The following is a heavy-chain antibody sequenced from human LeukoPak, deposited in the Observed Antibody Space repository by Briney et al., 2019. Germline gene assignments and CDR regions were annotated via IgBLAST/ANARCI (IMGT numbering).Heavy chain of an antibody. J-gene: IGHJ5*02. CDR2: IRSSSET. Sequence: GGYLRLSCAASGFIFSQYSMNWVRQAPGKGLEWLSHIRSSSETFYADSVKGRFTISRDNARNSLYLQMNNLRGEDTAIYYCARDAGNSGYGCDLWGQGTLVTVSS. CDR1: GFIFSQYS. CDR3: ARDAGNSGYGCDL. D-gene: IGHD5-12*01. V-gene: IGHV3-48*01.